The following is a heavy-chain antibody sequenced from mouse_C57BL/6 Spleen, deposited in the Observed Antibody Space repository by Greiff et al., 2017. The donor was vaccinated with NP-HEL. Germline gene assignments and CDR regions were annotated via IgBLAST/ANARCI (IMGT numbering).Heavy chain of an antibody. CDR1: GYTFTSYW. CDR3: ARERTTDWYFDV. D-gene: IGHD1-1*01. Sequence: QVQLQQPGAELVRPGTSVKLSCKASGYTFTSYWMHWVKQRPGQGLEWIGVIDPSDSYTNYNQKFKGKATLTVDTSSSTAYMQLSSLTSEDSAVYYCARERTTDWYFDVWGTGTTVTVSS. J-gene: IGHJ1*03. V-gene: IGHV1-59*01. CDR2: IDPSDSYT.